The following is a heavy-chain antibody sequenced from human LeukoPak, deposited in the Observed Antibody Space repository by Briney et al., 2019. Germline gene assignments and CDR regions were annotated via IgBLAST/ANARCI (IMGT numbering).Heavy chain of an antibody. D-gene: IGHD3-22*01. CDR1: GGTFSSYA. Sequence: SVKVSCKASGGTFSSYAISWVRQAPGQGLEWMGGIIPIFGTANYAQKFQGRVTITADKSTSTAYMELSSLRSEDTAVYYCARDLGYYYDSSGPDAFDIWGQGTMVTVSS. V-gene: IGHV1-69*06. CDR3: ARDLGYYYDSSGPDAFDI. J-gene: IGHJ3*02. CDR2: IIPIFGTA.